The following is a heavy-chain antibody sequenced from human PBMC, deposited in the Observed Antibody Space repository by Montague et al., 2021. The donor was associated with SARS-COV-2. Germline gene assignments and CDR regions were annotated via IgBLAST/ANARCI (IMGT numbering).Heavy chain of an antibody. CDR2: FHDDNKI. V-gene: IGHV3-23*03. CDR3: ARGRGDD. J-gene: IGHJ6*02. CDR1: GFTFSSSG. Sequence: SLRLSCAASGFTFSSSGMSWVRQAPGKGLEWVSLFHDDNKIYYADSVKGRFSIFRENSKNTLFLQLNSLRADDPAVCYYARGRGDDWGQGTTVTVSS. D-gene: IGHD3-10*01.